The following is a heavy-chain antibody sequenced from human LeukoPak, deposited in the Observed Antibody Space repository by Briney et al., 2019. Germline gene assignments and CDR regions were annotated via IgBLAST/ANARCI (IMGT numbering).Heavy chain of an antibody. J-gene: IGHJ4*02. V-gene: IGHV1-69*04. CDR3: ARDAYCGGDCYVLGSYFDY. Sequence: ASVKVSCKASGGTFSSYAISWVRQAPGQGLEWMGRIIPILGIANYAQKFQGRVTITADKSTSTAYVELSSLRSEDTAVYYCARDAYCGGDCYVLGSYFDYWGQGTLVTVSS. D-gene: IGHD2-21*02. CDR1: GGTFSSYA. CDR2: IIPILGIA.